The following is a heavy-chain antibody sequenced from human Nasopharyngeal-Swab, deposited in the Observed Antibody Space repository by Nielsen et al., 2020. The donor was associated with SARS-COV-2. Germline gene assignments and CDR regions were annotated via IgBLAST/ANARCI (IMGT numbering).Heavy chain of an antibody. D-gene: IGHD1-14*01. Sequence: VRQAPGKGLEWVSLIWFDRTNKYYAESVKARFTISRDNSKNTVYLQMNSLRAEDTAIYYCARVPRPAPNSSGRTHPLDYWGQGTLVTVSS. J-gene: IGHJ4*02. V-gene: IGHV3-33*01. CDR2: IWFDRTNK. CDR3: ARVPRPAPNSSGRTHPLDY.